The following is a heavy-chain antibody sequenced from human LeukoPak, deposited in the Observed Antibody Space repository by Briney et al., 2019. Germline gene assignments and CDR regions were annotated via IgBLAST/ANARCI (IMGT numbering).Heavy chain of an antibody. Sequence: TGGSLRLSCAASGFTFSSCAMHWVRQAPGKGLEWVAVISYDGSNKYYADSVKGRFTISRDNSKNTLYLQMNSLRAEDTAVYYCARQLRTHTNWFDPWGQGTLVTVSS. J-gene: IGHJ5*02. D-gene: IGHD3-3*01. V-gene: IGHV3-30-3*01. CDR1: GFTFSSCA. CDR3: ARQLRTHTNWFDP. CDR2: ISYDGSNK.